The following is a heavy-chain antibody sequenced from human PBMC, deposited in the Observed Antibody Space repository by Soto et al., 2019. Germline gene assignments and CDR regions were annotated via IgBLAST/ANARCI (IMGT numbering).Heavy chain of an antibody. CDR3: ASEGSAGGSYFDL. J-gene: IGHJ2*01. CDR1: GFNLSRFW. Sequence: EVQLVESGGGLVQPGGSLRLSCAASGFNLSRFWMRWVRQAPGKGLVWVSGIISDGSITNYADSVKGRFTVSRDNAKNTVHLQMNSLRAEDTAMDYCASEGSAGGSYFDLWGRGTLVTVSS. D-gene: IGHD3-10*01. CDR2: IISDGSIT. V-gene: IGHV3-74*01.